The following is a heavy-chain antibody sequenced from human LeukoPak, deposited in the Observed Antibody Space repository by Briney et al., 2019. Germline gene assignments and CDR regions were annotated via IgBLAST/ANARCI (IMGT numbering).Heavy chain of an antibody. CDR2: ISAYNGNT. J-gene: IGHJ6*03. D-gene: IGHD5-18*01. CDR1: GYTFTSYG. CDR3: ARGYSYGIYYYYYYMDV. V-gene: IGHV1-18*01. Sequence: ASVKVSCKASGYTFTSYGISWVRQAPGQGLEWMGWISAYNGNTHYAQKLQGRVTMTTDTSTSTAYMELRSLRSDDTAVYYCARGYSYGIYYYYYYMDVWGKGTTVTVSS.